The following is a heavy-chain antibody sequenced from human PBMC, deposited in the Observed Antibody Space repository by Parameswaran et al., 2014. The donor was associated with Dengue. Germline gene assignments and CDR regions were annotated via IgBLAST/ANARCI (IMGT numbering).Heavy chain of an antibody. V-gene: IGHV1-69*01. CDR3: SRVRKELVVVPTARLDNYFDP. Sequence: SWVRQAPGQGLEWMGAIIPAFGTTNYKEKFQGRVTITADESTNTAYMELSSLRFDDTAVYYCSRVRKELVVVPTARLDNYFDPWGQGTLVTVSS. J-gene: IGHJ5*02. CDR2: IIPAFGTT. D-gene: IGHD2-2*01.